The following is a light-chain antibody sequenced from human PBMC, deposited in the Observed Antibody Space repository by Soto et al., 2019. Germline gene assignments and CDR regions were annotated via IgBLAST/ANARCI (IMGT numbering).Light chain of an antibody. CDR1: SSEVGGYNY. J-gene: IGLJ1*01. Sequence: QSVLTQPASVSGSPGQSITISCTGTSSEVGGYNYVSWYQQHTGKASKLMIYDVSNRPSGVSNRFSGSKSGNTASLTISGPQAEDEADYYCSSYTSSSTPFYVFGTGTRSPS. CDR3: SSYTSSSTPFYV. CDR2: DVS. V-gene: IGLV2-14*01.